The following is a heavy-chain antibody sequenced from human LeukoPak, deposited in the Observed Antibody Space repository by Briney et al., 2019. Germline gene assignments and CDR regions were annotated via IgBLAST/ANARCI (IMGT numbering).Heavy chain of an antibody. D-gene: IGHD6-13*01. V-gene: IGHV4-39*01. CDR1: GGSISGSSYY. CDR3: ARMSNSSPIIDY. J-gene: IGHJ4*02. Sequence: SETLSLTCTVSGGSISGSSYYWGWIRQPPGKGLEWIGSIYYSGNTYYNPSLKSRVTISVDTSKNQFSLKLSSVTAADTAVYYCARMSNSSPIIDYWGQGTLVTVSS. CDR2: IYYSGNT.